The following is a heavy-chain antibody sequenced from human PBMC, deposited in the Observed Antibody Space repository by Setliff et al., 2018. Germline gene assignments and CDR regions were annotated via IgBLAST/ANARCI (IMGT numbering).Heavy chain of an antibody. CDR3: AREGGGSGWTPDS. V-gene: IGHV4-59*01. J-gene: IGHJ4*02. CDR1: DGSISNYY. CDR2: IYYNGRS. D-gene: IGHD6-19*01. Sequence: SETLSLTCTVSDGSISNYYWSWIRQSPGKGLEWIGFIYYNGRSDHNPSFQSRVTMAVDRSKNQFSLNLRAMTAADTAVYYCAREGGGSGWTPDSWGQGTLVTVSS.